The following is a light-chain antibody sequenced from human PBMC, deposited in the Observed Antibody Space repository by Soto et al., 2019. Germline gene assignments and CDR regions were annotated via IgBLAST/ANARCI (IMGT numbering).Light chain of an antibody. CDR1: QSVSSSY. V-gene: IGKV3-20*01. Sequence: EIVLTQSPGTVSLSPGERATLSCRASQSVSSSYLAWYQQKPGQSPRLLIYGASSRATGIPDRFSGSGSGTDFTLTISRLEPEDFAVYFCQQYGSSPFTFGPGTKVAIK. CDR2: GAS. J-gene: IGKJ3*01. CDR3: QQYGSSPFT.